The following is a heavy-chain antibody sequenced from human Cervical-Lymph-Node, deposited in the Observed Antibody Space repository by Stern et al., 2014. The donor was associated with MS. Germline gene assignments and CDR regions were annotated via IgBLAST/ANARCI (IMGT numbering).Heavy chain of an antibody. CDR1: GFTFIDYY. D-gene: IGHD3-10*01. Sequence: QVQLVESGGGLVKPGGSLRLSCVVSGFTFIDYYMTWIRQAPGKGLEWVSYISTSGSTTYYADSVKGRFTISTDTAQNSAHLGISSLRAEDTAVYYCARDSVAFDFWGQGTLVTVSS. V-gene: IGHV3-11*01. CDR3: ARDSVAFDF. J-gene: IGHJ4*02. CDR2: ISTSGSTT.